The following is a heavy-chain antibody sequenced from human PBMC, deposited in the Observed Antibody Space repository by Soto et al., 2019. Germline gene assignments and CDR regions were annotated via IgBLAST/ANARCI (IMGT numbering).Heavy chain of an antibody. J-gene: IGHJ6*02. V-gene: IGHV3-11*01. Sequence: QVQLVESGGGLVKAGGSLRLSCAASGFIFSDYYMTWIRQALGKGLEWLSCSSNRDRSTYYADSVKDRFVVSKDNAKNLVYLQMNSLRAEDTAVYFCARAWKIEKFGVISMSKGLDVWGQGTTVTVSS. D-gene: IGHD3-3*01. CDR2: SSNRDRST. CDR3: ARAWKIEKFGVISMSKGLDV. CDR1: GFIFSDYY.